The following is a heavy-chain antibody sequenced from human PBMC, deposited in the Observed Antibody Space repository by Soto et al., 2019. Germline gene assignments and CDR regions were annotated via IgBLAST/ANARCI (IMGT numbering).Heavy chain of an antibody. CDR2: IYPSGST. CDR1: GRSISSGGYS. Sequence: QLQLQESGSGLVKPSQTLSLTCAVSGRSISSGGYSWSWLRQPPGKGLEWIGYIYPSGSTYYNPSLKSRVTIAGDRSKNQFSLKRSSVTATDTAVYYCARGPPFLWGQGTLGTVSS. J-gene: IGHJ4*02. CDR3: ARGPPFL. V-gene: IGHV4-30-2*01.